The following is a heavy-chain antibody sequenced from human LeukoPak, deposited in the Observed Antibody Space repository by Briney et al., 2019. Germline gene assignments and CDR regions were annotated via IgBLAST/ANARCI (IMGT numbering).Heavy chain of an antibody. J-gene: IGHJ2*01. Sequence: PSETLSLTCTVSGDSISSYYWSWLRQPPGKGLEWIGYIYYSGSTGNNPSLQSRVTISIDTSKNQISLKLSSVTAADTAVYYCARPLGNGYSYWYFDLWGRGTLVTVSS. V-gene: IGHV4-59*01. CDR1: GDSISSYY. D-gene: IGHD3-22*01. CDR2: IYYSGST. CDR3: ARPLGNGYSYWYFDL.